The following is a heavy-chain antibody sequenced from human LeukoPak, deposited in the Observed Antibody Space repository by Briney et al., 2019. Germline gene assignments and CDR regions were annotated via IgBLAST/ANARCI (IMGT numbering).Heavy chain of an antibody. Sequence: SETLSLTCTVSGGSISSGDYYWSWIRQPPGKGLEWIGYIYYSGSTYYNPSLKSRVTISVDTSKNQFSLKLSSVTAADTAVYYCARGIAVAGKDDYWGQGTLVTVSS. CDR3: ARGIAVAGKDDY. CDR1: GGSISSGDYY. D-gene: IGHD6-19*01. J-gene: IGHJ4*02. V-gene: IGHV4-30-4*01. CDR2: IYYSGST.